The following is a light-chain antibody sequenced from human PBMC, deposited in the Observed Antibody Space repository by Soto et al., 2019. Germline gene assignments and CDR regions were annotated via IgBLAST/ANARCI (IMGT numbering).Light chain of an antibody. V-gene: IGLV2-14*01. J-gene: IGLJ1*01. CDR1: SSDVGGYNY. CDR3: SSYTSSSTPYV. Sequence: QSALTQPASKSGSPGQSITISCTGTSSDVGGYNYVSWYQQHPGKAPKLMIYDVSNRPSGVSNRFSGSKSGNTASLTISGLQAEDEADYYCSSYTSSSTPYVFGTGTKVTVL. CDR2: DVS.